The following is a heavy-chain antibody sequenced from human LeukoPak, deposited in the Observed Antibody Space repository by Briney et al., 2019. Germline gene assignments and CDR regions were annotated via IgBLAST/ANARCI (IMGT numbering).Heavy chain of an antibody. CDR1: GGSFSGYY. CDR2: INHSGST. Sequence: SETLSLTCAVYGGSFSGYYWSWIRQPPGKGLEWIGEINHSGSTNYNPSLKSRVTISVDTSKNQFSLKLSSVTAADTAVYYCARHRRYDFWSGLDAFDIWGQGTMVTVSS. CDR3: ARHRRYDFWSGLDAFDI. V-gene: IGHV4-34*01. J-gene: IGHJ3*02. D-gene: IGHD3-3*01.